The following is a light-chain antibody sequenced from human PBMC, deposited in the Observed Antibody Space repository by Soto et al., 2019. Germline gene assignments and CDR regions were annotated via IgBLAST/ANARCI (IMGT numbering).Light chain of an antibody. J-gene: IGLJ2*01. CDR2: GNS. CDR3: QSYDSSLSGLGV. Sequence: QSVLTQPPSVSGAPGQRVTISCTGSSSNIGAGYDVHWYQQLPGTAPKLLIYGNSNRPSGVPDRFSGSKSGTSASLAITGLQAEDEADYYCQSYDSSLSGLGVFGGGTKLT. V-gene: IGLV1-40*01. CDR1: SSNIGAGYD.